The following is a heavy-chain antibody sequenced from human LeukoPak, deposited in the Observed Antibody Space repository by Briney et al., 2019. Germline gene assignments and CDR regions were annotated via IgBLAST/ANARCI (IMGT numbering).Heavy chain of an antibody. J-gene: IGHJ5*02. CDR2: VNPNSGGT. CDR3: ARAFTATSRRYGDYWFDP. D-gene: IGHD4-17*01. Sequence: ASVKVSCKASGYTFTGYYMHWVRQAPGQGLEWLGWVNPNSGGTGYAQKFQGRVTMTRDTSISTAYMELTRLRSDDTAVYYCARAFTATSRRYGDYWFDPWGQGTLVTVSS. CDR1: GYTFTGYY. V-gene: IGHV1-2*02.